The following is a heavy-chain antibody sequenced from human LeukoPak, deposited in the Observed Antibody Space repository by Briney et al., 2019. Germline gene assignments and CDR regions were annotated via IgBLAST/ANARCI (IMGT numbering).Heavy chain of an antibody. D-gene: IGHD2-15*01. J-gene: IGHJ4*02. CDR1: GLTFSGSA. V-gene: IGHV3-23*01. CDR3: AKVLVLVSANRYYFDY. CDR2: ISGNGNST. Sequence: PGGSLRLSCAASGLTFSGSAMSWVRQAPGKGLEWVSLISGNGNSTYYADSVKGRFTISRDNSKNTLYLQMNSLRAEDTAVYYCAKVLVLVSANRYYFDYWGQGTLVTVSS.